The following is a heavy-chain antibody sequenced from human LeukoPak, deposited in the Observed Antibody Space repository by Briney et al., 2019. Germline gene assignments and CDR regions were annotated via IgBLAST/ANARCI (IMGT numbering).Heavy chain of an antibody. Sequence: ASVKVSCKVSGYTLTTLSMHWVRQAPGQGLEWMGWIISHNGDTELAQKFQGRVSLTTDTSTTTVFMELRSLTSDDTAVYCARGTDLTSCYDYWGQGTLVTVSS. V-gene: IGHV1-18*01. CDR3: RGTDLTSCYDY. J-gene: IGHJ4*02. D-gene: IGHD2-2*01. CDR1: GYTLTTLS. CDR2: IISHNGDT.